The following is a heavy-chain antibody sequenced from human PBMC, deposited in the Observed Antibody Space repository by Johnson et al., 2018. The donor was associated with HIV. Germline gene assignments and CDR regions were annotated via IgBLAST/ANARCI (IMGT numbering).Heavy chain of an antibody. V-gene: IGHV3-33*01. CDR2: IWYDGSNK. CDR1: GFTFSSYG. Sequence: QVQLVESGGGVVQPGRSLRLSCAASGFTFSSYGMHWVRQAPGKGLEWVAVIWYDGSNKYYADSVKGRFTISRDNSKNTLYLQMNSLKTEDTALYYCTTVGGILGTYAFDIWGQGTMVTVSS. CDR3: TTVGGILGTYAFDI. J-gene: IGHJ3*02. D-gene: IGHD1-26*01.